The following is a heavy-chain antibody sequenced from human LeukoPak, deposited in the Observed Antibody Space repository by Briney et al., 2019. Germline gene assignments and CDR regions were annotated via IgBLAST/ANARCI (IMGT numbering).Heavy chain of an antibody. J-gene: IGHJ6*03. V-gene: IGHV4-59*11. CDR2: IYYSGST. Sequence: SETLSLTCTVSGDSISYHYWSWIRQPAGKGLEWIGNIYYSGSTNYNPSLKSRVTISVDTSKNQFSLKLSSVTAADTAVYYCTRGSIAYYYMDVWGKGTTVTISS. CDR3: TRGSIAYYYMDV. CDR1: GDSISYHY. D-gene: IGHD3-22*01.